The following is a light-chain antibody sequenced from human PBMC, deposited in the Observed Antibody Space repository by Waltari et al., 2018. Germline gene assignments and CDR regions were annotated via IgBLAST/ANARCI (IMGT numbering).Light chain of an antibody. J-gene: IGLJ1*01. CDR3: QVWHAAIDPGV. Sequence: SYVLTQPPSASVAPGETARATSGGENIGSSSGHWYQQKQGQAPVLVIRYDTDRPSGIPELFSGSNSANTATLTISRVEAGDEANYYCQVWHAAIDPGVFGTGTEVTV. CDR1: NIGSSS. CDR2: YDT. V-gene: IGLV3-21*04.